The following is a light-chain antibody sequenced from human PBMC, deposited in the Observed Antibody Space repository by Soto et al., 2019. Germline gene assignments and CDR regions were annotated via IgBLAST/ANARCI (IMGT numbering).Light chain of an antibody. CDR2: KVP. CDR3: VQGTHWPRT. V-gene: IGKV2-30*01. Sequence: EVVMTQSPLSLPVTLGQPASISCRSSQSLVYSDGNTYLNWFQQSPGQSPRRGIYKVPNRDSGVPGRFGGSGSGSDFTLKISRVEAEDVGVSYCVQGTHWPRTFGQGTKVE. J-gene: IGKJ1*01. CDR1: QSLVYSDGNTY.